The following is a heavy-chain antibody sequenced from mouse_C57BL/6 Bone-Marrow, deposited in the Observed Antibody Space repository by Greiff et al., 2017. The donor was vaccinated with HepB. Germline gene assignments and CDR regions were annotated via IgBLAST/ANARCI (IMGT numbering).Heavy chain of an antibody. D-gene: IGHD1-1*01. CDR1: GYTFTSDD. V-gene: IGHV1-85*01. CDR3: AREGNYGSSSYYFDY. Sequence: VKLQESGPELVKPGASVKLSCKASGYTFTSDDINWVKQRPGQGLEWIGWIYPRDGSTKYNEKFKGKATLTVDTSSSTAYMELHSLTSEDSAVYFCAREGNYGSSSYYFDYWGQGTTLTVSS. CDR2: IYPRDGST. J-gene: IGHJ2*01.